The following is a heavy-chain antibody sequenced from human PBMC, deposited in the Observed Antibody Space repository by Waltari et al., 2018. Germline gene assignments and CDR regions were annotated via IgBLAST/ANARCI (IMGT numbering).Heavy chain of an antibody. CDR3: ARVRFVVVAATDWYFDL. D-gene: IGHD2-15*01. CDR1: GYTFTGYY. CDR2: INPNSGGT. V-gene: IGHV1-2*02. Sequence: QVQLVQSGAEVKKPGASVKVSCKASGYTFTGYYMHWVRQAPGQGLEWMGWINPNSGGTNYAQKFQGRVTMTRDTSISTAYMELSRLRSDDTAVYYCARVRFVVVAATDWYFDLWGRGTLVTVSS. J-gene: IGHJ2*01.